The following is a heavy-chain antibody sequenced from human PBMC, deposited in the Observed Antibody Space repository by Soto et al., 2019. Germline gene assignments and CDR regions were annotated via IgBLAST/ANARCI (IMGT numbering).Heavy chain of an antibody. J-gene: IGHJ6*02. Sequence: GESLKISCKGSGYSFTSYWISWVRQMPGKGLEWMGRIDPSDSYTNYSPSFQGHVTISADKSISTAYLQWSSLKASDTAMYYCAREYSSSWTSYYYYYYYGMDVWGQGTTVTVSS. V-gene: IGHV5-10-1*01. CDR1: GYSFTSYW. D-gene: IGHD6-13*01. CDR3: AREYSSSWTSYYYYYYYGMDV. CDR2: IDPSDSYT.